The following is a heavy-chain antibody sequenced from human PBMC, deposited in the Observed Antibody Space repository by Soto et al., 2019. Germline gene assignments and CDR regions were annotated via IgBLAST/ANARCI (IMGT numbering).Heavy chain of an antibody. J-gene: IGHJ4*02. CDR3: AKDPYSYGRGGYYFDY. D-gene: IGHD5-18*01. Sequence: QVQLVESGGGVVQPGRSLRLSCAASGYTFSSYGMHWVRQAPGKGLEWVAVISYDGSNKYYADSVKGRFTISRDNSKNTLYLQMNSLRAEDTAVYYCAKDPYSYGRGGYYFDYWGQGTLVTVSS. CDR2: ISYDGSNK. V-gene: IGHV3-30*18. CDR1: GYTFSSYG.